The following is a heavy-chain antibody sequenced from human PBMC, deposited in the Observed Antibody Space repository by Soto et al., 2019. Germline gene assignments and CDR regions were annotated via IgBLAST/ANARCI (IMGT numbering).Heavy chain of an antibody. J-gene: IGHJ5*02. CDR2: IYYSGST. D-gene: IGHD2-15*01. V-gene: IGHV4-30-4*01. Sequence: SETLSLTCTVSGGSISSGDYYWSWIRQPPGKGLEWIGYIYYSGSTYYNPSLKSRVTISVETSKNQFSLKLSSVTAADTAVYYCARSGHCSGGSCYHQFDPWGQGTLVTVSS. CDR3: ARSGHCSGGSCYHQFDP. CDR1: GGSISSGDYY.